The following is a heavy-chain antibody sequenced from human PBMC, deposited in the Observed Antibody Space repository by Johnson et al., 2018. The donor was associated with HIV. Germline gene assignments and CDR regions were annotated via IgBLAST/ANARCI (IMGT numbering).Heavy chain of an antibody. D-gene: IGHD6-13*01. CDR3: ARGRIATGGMRGGAFDV. V-gene: IGHV3-23*04. J-gene: IGHJ3*01. CDR2: ISGSGGST. Sequence: VQLVESGGGLVQPGGSLRLSCAASGFSFSSYAMSWVRQAPGKGLEWVSAISGSGGSTYYANSVKGRFTIFRDNSENTLYLQMNSLRVEDTAVYYCARGRIATGGMRGGAFDVWGQGTMVTVSS. CDR1: GFSFSSYA.